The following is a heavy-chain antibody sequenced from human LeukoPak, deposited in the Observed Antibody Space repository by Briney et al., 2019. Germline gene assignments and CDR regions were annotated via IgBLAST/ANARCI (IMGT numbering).Heavy chain of an antibody. CDR1: GFTFTSYT. Sequence: GGSLRLSCAASGFTFTSYTMHWVRQAPGKGLEWVAIISYDGNNKYYADSVKGRFTIPRDNSKNTLYLQMNSLRAEDTAVYYCASASIAAAGDFDYWGQGTLVTVSS. CDR2: ISYDGNNK. V-gene: IGHV3-30-3*01. CDR3: ASASIAAAGDFDY. J-gene: IGHJ4*02. D-gene: IGHD6-13*01.